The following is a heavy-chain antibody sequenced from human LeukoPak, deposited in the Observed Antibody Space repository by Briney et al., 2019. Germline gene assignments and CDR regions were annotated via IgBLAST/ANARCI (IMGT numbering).Heavy chain of an antibody. CDR3: ARDGYQLPYYFDY. CDR2: ISSSSSTI. CDR1: GFTFSSYS. Sequence: GGSLRLSCAAPGFTFSSYSMNWVRQAPGKGLEWVSYISSSSSTIYYADSVKGRFTISRDNAKNSLYLQMNSLRAEDTAVYYCARDGYQLPYYFDYWGQGTLVTVSS. V-gene: IGHV3-48*01. D-gene: IGHD2-2*01. J-gene: IGHJ4*02.